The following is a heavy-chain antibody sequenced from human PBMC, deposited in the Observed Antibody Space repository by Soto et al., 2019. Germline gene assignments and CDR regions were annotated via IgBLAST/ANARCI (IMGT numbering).Heavy chain of an antibody. CDR3: ARGPAARQEGKFAY. V-gene: IGHV4-34*01. CDR2: INHSGST. Sequence: SGTLSLTRAVYCGSFSGSYCSWIRQPPRKGLEGIGEINHSGSTNYNPSLKSRVTMSVYTSKNQFSLKLSSVTAADTAVYYCARGPAARQEGKFAYWGQGSLDIGSS. CDR1: CGSFSGSY. J-gene: IGHJ4*02. D-gene: IGHD6-6*01.